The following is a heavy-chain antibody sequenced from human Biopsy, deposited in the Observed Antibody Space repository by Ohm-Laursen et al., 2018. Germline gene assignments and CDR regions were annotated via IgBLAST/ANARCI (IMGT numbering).Heavy chain of an antibody. D-gene: IGHD3-22*01. V-gene: IGHV4-59*01. CDR1: GGSIYNFF. CDR2: VYYTGST. CDR3: ARDRGYYSDRTVPGYFDL. J-gene: IGHJ2*01. Sequence: TLSLTCPVSGGSIYNFFWSWIRQPPGKGLQGIGYVYYTGSTDYNPSLQSRVTISVDTSKNHFSLRLRSVTPADTAIYYCARDRGYYSDRTVPGYFDLWGRGTLVTVSS.